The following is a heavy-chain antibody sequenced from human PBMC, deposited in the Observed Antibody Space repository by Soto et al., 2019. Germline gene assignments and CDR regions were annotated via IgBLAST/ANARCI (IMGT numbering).Heavy chain of an antibody. D-gene: IGHD4-17*01. V-gene: IGHV1-18*01. CDR2: ISAYNGNT. CDR3: ARVNPRNNYGDSLDY. CDR1: GYTFTSYG. J-gene: IGHJ4*02. Sequence: ASVKVSCKASGYTFTSYGISWVRQAPGQGLERMGWISAYNGNTNYAQKLQGRVTITTDTSTSTAYIQQTSLRSDDTAVYYCARVNPRNNYGDSLDYWGQGTLVTVSS.